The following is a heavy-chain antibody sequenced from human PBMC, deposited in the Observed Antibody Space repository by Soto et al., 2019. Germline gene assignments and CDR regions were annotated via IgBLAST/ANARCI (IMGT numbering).Heavy chain of an antibody. CDR3: ASSPRGYYDYVWGSYEDYYGMDV. J-gene: IGHJ6*02. V-gene: IGHV3-21*01. CDR1: GSIFSNND. Sequence: GGSLRLSCAASGSIFSNNDMNWVRQAPGKGLEWVSSISRSGSYIFYADSVKGRFTISRDNSKNTLYLQMNSLRAEDTAVYYCASSPRGYYDYVWGSYEDYYGMDVWGQGTTVTVSS. CDR2: ISRSGSYI. D-gene: IGHD3-16*01.